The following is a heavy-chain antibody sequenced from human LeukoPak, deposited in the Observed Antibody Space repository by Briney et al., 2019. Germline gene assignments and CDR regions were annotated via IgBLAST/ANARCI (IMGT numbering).Heavy chain of an antibody. D-gene: IGHD4-17*01. CDR2: ISASDGTT. J-gene: IGHJ4*02. CDR1: GYSFSIYG. Sequence: ASVQVSCKASGYSFSIYGITWARQAPGQGLEYLGWISASDGTTNYAQKVQDRVTMTTDTSTSTAYLELRSLRSEDTAVYYCARCGAAVTTHFSHWGQGTLVTVSS. CDR3: ARCGAAVTTHFSH. V-gene: IGHV1-18*01.